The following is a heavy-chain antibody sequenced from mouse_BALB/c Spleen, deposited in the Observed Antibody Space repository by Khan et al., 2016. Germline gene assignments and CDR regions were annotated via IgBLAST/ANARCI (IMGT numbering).Heavy chain of an antibody. J-gene: IGHJ1*01. CDR3: VLRYFDV. Sequence: EVQLVESGGGLVQPKGSLKLSCAASGFTFNTYAMNWVRQAPGKGLEWVARISSKSNNYATYYADSVKDRFTISRDDSQSMLYLQMNNLKTEDTAMYCCVLRYFDVWGAGTTVTVSS. V-gene: IGHV10-1*02. CDR2: ISSKSNNYAT. CDR1: GFTFNTYA. D-gene: IGHD1-1*01.